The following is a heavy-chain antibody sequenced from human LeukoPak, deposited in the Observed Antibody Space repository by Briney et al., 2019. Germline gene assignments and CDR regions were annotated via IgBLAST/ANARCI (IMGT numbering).Heavy chain of an antibody. J-gene: IGHJ4*02. CDR2: ISWNSGSI. V-gene: IGHV3-9*01. CDR3: AKDGGGYDILTGYYFDY. Sequence: AGGSLRLSCAASGFTLDDYAMHWVRQAPGKGLEWVSGISWNSGSIGYADSVKGRFTISRDNAKNSLYLQMNSLRAEDTALYYCAKDGGGYDILTGYYFDYWGQGTLVTVSS. D-gene: IGHD3-9*01. CDR1: GFTLDDYA.